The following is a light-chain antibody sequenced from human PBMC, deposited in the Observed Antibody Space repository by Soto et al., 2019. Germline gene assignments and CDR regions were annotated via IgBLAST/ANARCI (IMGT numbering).Light chain of an antibody. V-gene: IGKV2-28*01. CDR3: MQTLQTPQVT. CDR1: QSLLDSNGYNY. J-gene: IGKJ4*01. Sequence: DIVMTQSPLSLPVTPGEPASISCRSSQSLLDSNGYNYLDWYLQKPEQSPQLLIYLGSNRASGVPDRFSGSGSGTDFTLKISRVEAEDVGVYYRMQTLQTPQVTFGGGTKVEIK. CDR2: LGS.